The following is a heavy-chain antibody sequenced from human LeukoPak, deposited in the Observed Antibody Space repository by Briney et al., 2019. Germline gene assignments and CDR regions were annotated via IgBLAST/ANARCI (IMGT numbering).Heavy chain of an antibody. CDR2: TYYRSRWYN. V-gene: IGHV6-1*01. Sequence: SQTLSLTCVISGDSVSSINGAWNWVRQSPSRGLEWLGRTYYRSRWYNDYAVSMQGRMTINPDTSKNQYSLQLKSVTLEDTAVYYCARDLGNTGWYTFDYWGQGIRVTVSS. J-gene: IGHJ4*02. CDR1: GDSVSSINGA. D-gene: IGHD6-19*01. CDR3: ARDLGNTGWYTFDY.